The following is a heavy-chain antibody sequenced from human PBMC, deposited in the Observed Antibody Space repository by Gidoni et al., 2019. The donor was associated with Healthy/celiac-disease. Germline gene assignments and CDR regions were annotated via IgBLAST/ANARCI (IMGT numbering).Heavy chain of an antibody. CDR2: MNPNSGNT. V-gene: IGHV1-8*01. Sequence: QVQLVQSGAEGKKPGASVKVSCKASGYTFTSYDINWVRQATGQGLEWMGWMNPNSGNTGYAQKFQGRVTMTRNTSISTAYMELSSLRSEDTAVYYCARGVLRFLEWLFNYGMDVWGQGTTVTVSS. D-gene: IGHD3-3*01. CDR3: ARGVLRFLEWLFNYGMDV. J-gene: IGHJ6*02. CDR1: GYTFTSYD.